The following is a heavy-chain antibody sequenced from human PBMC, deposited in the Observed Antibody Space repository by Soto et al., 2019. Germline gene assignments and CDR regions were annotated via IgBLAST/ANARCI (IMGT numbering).Heavy chain of an antibody. CDR1: GYTFTSYD. D-gene: IGHD3-3*01. Sequence: GASVKVSCKASGYTFTSYDINWVRQATGQGLEWMGWMNPNSGNTGYAQKFQGRVTMTRNTSISTAYMELSSLRSEDTAVYYCARGLLYYDFWSGYYNGEGAHDYWGQGTLVTVSS. CDR2: MNPNSGNT. CDR3: ARGLLYYDFWSGYYNGEGAHDY. V-gene: IGHV1-8*01. J-gene: IGHJ4*02.